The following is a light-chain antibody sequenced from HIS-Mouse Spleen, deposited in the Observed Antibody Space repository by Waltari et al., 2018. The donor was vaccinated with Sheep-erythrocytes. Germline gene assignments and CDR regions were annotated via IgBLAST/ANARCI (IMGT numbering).Light chain of an antibody. CDR3: CSYAGSYNHV. V-gene: IGLV2-11*01. Sequence: QSALTQPRSVSGSPGQSVTISCTGTSSDVCGQNYVSWYQQHPGKAPKLMIYDVSKRPSGVPDRFSGSKSGNTASLTISGLQAEDEADYYCCSYAGSYNHVFATGTKVTVL. CDR1: SSDVCGQNY. CDR2: DVS. J-gene: IGLJ1*01.